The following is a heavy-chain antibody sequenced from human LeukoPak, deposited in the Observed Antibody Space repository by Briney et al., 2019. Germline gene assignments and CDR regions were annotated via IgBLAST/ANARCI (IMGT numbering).Heavy chain of an antibody. J-gene: IGHJ3*02. CDR2: ITRVSTYI. Sequence: AGTLRLSSAASGFTFSDFAMNWVRQAPGKGLKWVSSITRVSTYIYYAESVQGRFTISRDNHKDLLYLQLNSLRGDDTGIYYCTRDRDDYGDPDAFDIWGQGTVVTVSS. CDR1: GFTFSDFA. V-gene: IGHV3-21*01. CDR3: TRDRDDYGDPDAFDI. D-gene: IGHD4-17*01.